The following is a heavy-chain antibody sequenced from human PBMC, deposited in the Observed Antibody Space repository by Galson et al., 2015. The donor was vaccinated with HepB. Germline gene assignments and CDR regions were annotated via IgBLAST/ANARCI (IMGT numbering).Heavy chain of an antibody. Sequence: SLRLSCAASGFTFSSYSMNWVRQAPGKGLEWVSYISSSSSTIYYADSVKGRFTISRDNAKNSLYLQMNSLRAEDTAVYYCARARSYYGMDVWGQGTTVTVSS. CDR3: ARARSYYGMDV. CDR2: ISSSSSTI. J-gene: IGHJ6*02. CDR1: GFTFSSYS. V-gene: IGHV3-48*01.